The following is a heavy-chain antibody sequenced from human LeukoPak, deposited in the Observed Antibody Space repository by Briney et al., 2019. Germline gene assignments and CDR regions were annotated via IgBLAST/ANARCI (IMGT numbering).Heavy chain of an antibody. CDR3: ERSASAPLGYQFDY. D-gene: IGHD5-18*01. CDR1: GFTFSSYS. CDR2: ISGSSTYI. J-gene: IGHJ4*02. Sequence: PGGSLRLSCAASGFTFSSYSRSWVRQAPGKGLEWVSSISGSSTYIYYADSVKGRFTISRDNAKSSLYLQMNSLRAEVTAVYYCERSASAPLGYQFDYWGQGTLVTVSS. V-gene: IGHV3-21*01.